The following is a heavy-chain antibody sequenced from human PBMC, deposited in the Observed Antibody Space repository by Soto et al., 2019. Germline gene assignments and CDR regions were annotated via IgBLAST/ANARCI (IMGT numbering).Heavy chain of an antibody. CDR3: ARDSGSSWYGNYYYGMDV. Sequence: HPGGSLRLSCAASGFTFSSYWMSWVRQAPGIGLEWVANIKQDGSEKYYVDSVKGRFTISRDNAKNSLYLQMNSLRAEDTAVYYSARDSGSSWYGNYYYGMDVWGQGTTVTVSS. CDR1: GFTFSSYW. V-gene: IGHV3-7*05. D-gene: IGHD6-13*01. CDR2: IKQDGSEK. J-gene: IGHJ6*02.